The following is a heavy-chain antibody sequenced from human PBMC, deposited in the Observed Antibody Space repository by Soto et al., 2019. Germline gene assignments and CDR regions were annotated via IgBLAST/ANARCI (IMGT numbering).Heavy chain of an antibody. V-gene: IGHV4-34*01. Sequence: SETLSLTCAVYGGSFSGYYWSWIRQPPGKGLEWIGEINHSGSTNYNPSLKSRVTISVDTSKNQLSLKLSSVTAADTAVYYCARGLPGDCSSTSCPNFDYWGQGTLVTVSS. CDR3: ARGLPGDCSSTSCPNFDY. D-gene: IGHD2-2*01. J-gene: IGHJ4*02. CDR1: GGSFSGYY. CDR2: INHSGST.